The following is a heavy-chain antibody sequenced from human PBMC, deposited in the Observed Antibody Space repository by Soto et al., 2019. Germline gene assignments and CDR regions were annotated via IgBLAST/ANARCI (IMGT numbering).Heavy chain of an antibody. CDR1: GFTFSSYG. D-gene: IGHD3-10*01. CDR3: AKDRGLAVGSGSYYNVGTYLDY. Sequence: GGPLRLSCAASGFTFSSYGMHWVRQAPGKGLEWVAVISYDGSNKYYADSVKGGFAISKYNSKNTLYLQRNSWRAEDTAVYYCAKDRGLAVGSGSYYNVGTYLDYWGQGTLVTVSS. CDR2: ISYDGSNK. J-gene: IGHJ4*02. V-gene: IGHV3-30*18.